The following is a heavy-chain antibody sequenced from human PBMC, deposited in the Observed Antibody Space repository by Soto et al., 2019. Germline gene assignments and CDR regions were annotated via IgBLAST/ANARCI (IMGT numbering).Heavy chain of an antibody. CDR2: ISYDGSNK. Sequence: QVQLVESGGGVVQPGRSLRLSCAASGFTFSSYGMHWVRQAPGKGLEWVAVISYDGSNKYYADSVKGRFTISRDNSKNTLYLQMNSLRAEDTAVYYCAKDGGGDSSGWDGGWFDPWGQGTLVTVSS. CDR1: GFTFSSYG. V-gene: IGHV3-30*18. D-gene: IGHD6-19*01. J-gene: IGHJ5*02. CDR3: AKDGGGDSSGWDGGWFDP.